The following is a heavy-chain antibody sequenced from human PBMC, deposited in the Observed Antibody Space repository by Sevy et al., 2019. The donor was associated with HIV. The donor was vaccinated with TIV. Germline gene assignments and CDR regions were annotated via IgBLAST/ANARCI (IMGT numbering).Heavy chain of an antibody. V-gene: IGHV3-21*01. CDR1: GFSFSSYD. J-gene: IGHJ4*02. CDR3: ARDYYGSGTYYGIFGY. Sequence: GGSLRLSCAGSGFSFSSYDMNWVRQAPGKGLEWVSSISSSSSYISNADSVKGRFTISRDNAKNSLYLQMNSLRAEDTAVYYCARDYYGSGTYYGIFGYWGQGTLVTVSS. CDR2: ISSSSSYI. D-gene: IGHD3-10*01.